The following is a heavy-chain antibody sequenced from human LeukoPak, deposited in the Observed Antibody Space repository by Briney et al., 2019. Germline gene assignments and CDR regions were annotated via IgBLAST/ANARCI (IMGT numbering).Heavy chain of an antibody. J-gene: IGHJ3*02. CDR3: ARDLRRPGYSSGWWKDAFDI. Sequence: SQTLSLTCAISGDSVSSNSAARNWIRQSPSRGLEWLGRTYYRSKWYNDYAVSVKSRITINPDTSKNQFSLQLNSVTPEDTAVYYCARDLRRPGYSSGWWKDAFDIWGQGTMVTVSS. D-gene: IGHD6-19*01. CDR2: TYYRSKWYN. CDR1: GDSVSSNSAA. V-gene: IGHV6-1*01.